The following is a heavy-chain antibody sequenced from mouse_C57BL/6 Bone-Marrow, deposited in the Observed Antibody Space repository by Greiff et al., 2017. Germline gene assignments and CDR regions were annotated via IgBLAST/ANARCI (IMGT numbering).Heavy chain of an antibody. V-gene: IGHV1-50*01. CDR1: GYTFTSYW. CDR2: IDPSDSYT. CDR3: ARGIPSYWYFDV. J-gene: IGHJ1*03. D-gene: IGHD2-10*02. Sequence: QVHVKQPGAELVKPGASVKLSCKASGYTFTSYWMQWVKQRPGQGLEWIGEIDPSDSYTNYNQKFKGKATLTVDTSSSTAYMQLSSLTSEDSAVYYCARGIPSYWYFDVWGTGTTVTVSS.